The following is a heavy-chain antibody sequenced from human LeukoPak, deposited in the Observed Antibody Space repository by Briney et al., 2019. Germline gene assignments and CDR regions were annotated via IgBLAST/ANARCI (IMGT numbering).Heavy chain of an antibody. V-gene: IGHV3-30*03. D-gene: IGHD6-13*01. J-gene: IGHJ4*02. CDR1: GFTVSSNY. CDR2: ISYDGSNK. CDR3: ARDGRIAAAGPTFDY. Sequence: GGSLRLSCAASGFTVSSNYMSWVRQAPGKGLEWVAVISYDGSNKYYADSVKGRFTISRDNSKNTLYLQMNSLRAEDTAVYYCARDGRIAAAGPTFDYWGQGTLVTVSS.